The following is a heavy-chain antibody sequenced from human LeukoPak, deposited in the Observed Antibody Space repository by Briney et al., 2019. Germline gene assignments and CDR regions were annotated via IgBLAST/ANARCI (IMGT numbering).Heavy chain of an antibody. D-gene: IGHD2-2*01. CDR2: ISSDGSNK. V-gene: IGHV3-30*18. CDR1: GFTFSSYG. Sequence: PGRSLRLSCAASGFTFSSYGMHWVRQAPGKGLGWVAVISSDGSNKYYADSVKGRFTISRDNSKNTLYLQMNSLRAEDTAVYYCAKDLIDIVAVPAAMAGIAVASAFDYWGQGTLVTVSS. J-gene: IGHJ4*02. CDR3: AKDLIDIVAVPAAMAGIAVASAFDY.